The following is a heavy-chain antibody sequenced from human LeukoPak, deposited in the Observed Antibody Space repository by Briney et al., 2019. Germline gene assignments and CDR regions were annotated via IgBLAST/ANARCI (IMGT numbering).Heavy chain of an antibody. CDR3: ARRYYYDSSGYGDYYYYGMDV. D-gene: IGHD3-22*01. V-gene: IGHV3-30-3*01. J-gene: IGHJ6*02. CDR2: ISYDGSNK. Sequence: PGRSLRLSCAASGFTFSSYAMHWVRQAPGKGLEWVAVISYDGSNKYYADSVKGRFTISRDNSKNTLYLQMNSLRAEDTAVYYCARRYYYDSSGYGDYYYYGMDVWGQGTTVTVSS. CDR1: GFTFSSYA.